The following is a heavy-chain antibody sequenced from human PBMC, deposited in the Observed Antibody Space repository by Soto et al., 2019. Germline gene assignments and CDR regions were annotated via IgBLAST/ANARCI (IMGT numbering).Heavy chain of an antibody. Sequence: EVQLLESGGGLVQPGGSLRLSCAASGFTFSSYAMSWVRQAPGKGLEWVSAISGSGGSTYYADSVKGRFTISRDNSKNTLYLQRNSLRAEDTAVYYFAKDEYSSLSWGLFYGMDVWGQGTTVTVSS. J-gene: IGHJ6*02. CDR3: AKDEYSSLSWGLFYGMDV. V-gene: IGHV3-23*01. D-gene: IGHD6-6*01. CDR1: GFTFSSYA. CDR2: ISGSGGST.